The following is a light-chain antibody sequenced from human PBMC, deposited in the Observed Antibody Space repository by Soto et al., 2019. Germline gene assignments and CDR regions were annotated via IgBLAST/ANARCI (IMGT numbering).Light chain of an antibody. J-gene: IGLJ1*01. V-gene: IGLV2-14*01. CDR1: SSDVGGYNY. CDR2: DVS. Sequence: QSVLTQPASVSGSPGQSIPISCTGTSSDVGGYNYVSWYQQHPGKAPKLMIYDVSNRPSGVSNRFSGSKSGNTASLTISGLQAEDEADYYCSSYTRSSTLDVFGTGTKLTVL. CDR3: SSYTRSSTLDV.